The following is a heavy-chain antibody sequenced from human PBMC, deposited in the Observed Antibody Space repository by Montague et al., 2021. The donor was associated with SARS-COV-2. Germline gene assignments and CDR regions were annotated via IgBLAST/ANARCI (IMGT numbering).Heavy chain of an antibody. D-gene: IGHD1/OR15-1a*01. Sequence: SLRLSCAASGFNFNSYPMHWVRQTPGKGLEWVAVISSDGGVNYSADSVKGRFTISRDNSKNTLFLEMHSLRAEDTAVYYCSGDSEQLPPGAFDIWGQGTVVTSSS. CDR2: ISSDGGVN. CDR3: SGDSEQLPPGAFDI. V-gene: IGHV3-30*04. J-gene: IGHJ3*02. CDR1: GFNFNSYP.